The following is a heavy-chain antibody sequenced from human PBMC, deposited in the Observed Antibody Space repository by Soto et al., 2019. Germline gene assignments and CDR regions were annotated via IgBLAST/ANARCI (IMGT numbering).Heavy chain of an antibody. J-gene: IGHJ5*02. Sequence: PSETLSLTCTVSGGSISSYYWSWIRQPPGKGLEWIGYIYYSGSTNYNPSLKSRVTISVDTSKNQFSLKLSSVTAADTAVYYCARHGAHCGGDCYHLFDPWGQGTLVTSPQ. CDR3: ARHGAHCGGDCYHLFDP. CDR1: GGSISSYY. D-gene: IGHD2-21*02. V-gene: IGHV4-59*08. CDR2: IYYSGST.